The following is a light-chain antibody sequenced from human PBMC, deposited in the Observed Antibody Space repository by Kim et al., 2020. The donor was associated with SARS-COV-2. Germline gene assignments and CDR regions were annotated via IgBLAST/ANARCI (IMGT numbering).Light chain of an antibody. CDR3: QSYDRGLSGRV. CDR1: SSNIGAGYD. J-gene: IGLJ2*01. CDR2: GNT. Sequence: QSVLTQPPSVSGAPGQRVTISCTGSSSNIGAGYDVHWYQQLPGTAPILLIYGNTNRPSGVPDRFSGSKSGTSASLAITGLQAEDESDYYCQSYDRGLSGRVFGGGTQLTVL. V-gene: IGLV1-40*01.